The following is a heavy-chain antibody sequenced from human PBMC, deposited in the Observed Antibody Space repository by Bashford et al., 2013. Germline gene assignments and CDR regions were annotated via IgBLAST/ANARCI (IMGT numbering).Heavy chain of an antibody. J-gene: IGHJ4*02. D-gene: IGHD2-2*01. CDR3: ARWREYCSSTTCYQSFDY. CDR2: IYPDDSNT. Sequence: GESLKISCKGSGYSFTSYWIGWVRQMPGKGLEWMGIIYPDDSNTRYSPSFQGQVTISADKSISTAYLQWSSLKASDTAMYYCARWREYCSSTTCYQSFDYWGQGTLVTVSS. CDR1: GYSFTSYW. V-gene: IGHV5-51*01.